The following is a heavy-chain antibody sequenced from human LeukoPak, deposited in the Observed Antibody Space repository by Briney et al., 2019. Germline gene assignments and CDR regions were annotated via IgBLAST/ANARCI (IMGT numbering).Heavy chain of an antibody. J-gene: IGHJ4*02. CDR1: GYTLTELS. CDR2: FDPEDGET. Sequence: GASVKVSCKVSGYTLTELSMHWVRQAPGKGLEWMGGFDPEDGETIYAQKFQGRVTMTEDTSTDTAYMELSSLRSEDTAVYYCAATTYYDWGLDYWGQGTLVTVSS. CDR3: AATTYYDWGLDY. D-gene: IGHD3-3*01. V-gene: IGHV1-24*01.